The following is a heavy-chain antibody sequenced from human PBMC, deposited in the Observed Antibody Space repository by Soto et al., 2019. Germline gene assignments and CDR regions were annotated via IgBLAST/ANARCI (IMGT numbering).Heavy chain of an antibody. CDR2: INHSGST. V-gene: IGHV4-34*01. D-gene: IGHD2-8*01. Sequence: SETLSLTCAVYGGSFSGYYWRWIRQPPGKGLEWIGEINHSGSTNYNPSLKSRVTISVDTSKNQFSLKLSSVTAADTAVYYCVRAQIRLTSNWFEPWGQGTLVTASS. J-gene: IGHJ5*02. CDR1: GGSFSGYY. CDR3: VRAQIRLTSNWFEP.